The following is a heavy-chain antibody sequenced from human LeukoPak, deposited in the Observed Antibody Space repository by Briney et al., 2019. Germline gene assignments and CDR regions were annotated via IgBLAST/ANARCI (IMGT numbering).Heavy chain of an antibody. Sequence: SSETLSLTCTVSGGSINSYYWSWIRQPPGKGLEWIGYIYYGGSVNYNPSLKSRVTISVDTSKNQFSLKLSSVTAADTAVYYCARLGSYFDYWGQGTLVTVSS. CDR2: IYYGGSV. CDR1: GGSINSYY. J-gene: IGHJ4*02. V-gene: IGHV4-59*08. CDR3: ARLGSYFDY.